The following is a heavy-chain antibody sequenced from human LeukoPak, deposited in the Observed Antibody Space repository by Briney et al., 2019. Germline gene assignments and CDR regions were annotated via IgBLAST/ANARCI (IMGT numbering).Heavy chain of an antibody. Sequence: SETLSLTCTVSGGSITSSHYYWGWIRQPPGKGLEWIRNIYYSGSIYYNPSLKSRLTISVDTSKNQFSLKLSSVTAADTAVYYCARASGYYSPPYYYYYYMDVWGKGTTVTVAS. J-gene: IGHJ6*03. CDR1: GGSITSSHYY. CDR3: ARASGYYSPPYYYYYYMDV. V-gene: IGHV4-39*07. CDR2: IYYSGSI. D-gene: IGHD3-3*01.